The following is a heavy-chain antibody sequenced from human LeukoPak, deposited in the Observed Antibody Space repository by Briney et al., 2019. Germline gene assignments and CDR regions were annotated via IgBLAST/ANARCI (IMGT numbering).Heavy chain of an antibody. CDR2: IKEDGSEK. CDR1: EFPFSGYW. V-gene: IGHV3-7*01. J-gene: IGHJ4*02. D-gene: IGHD4-17*01. Sequence: GGSLRLSCVASEFPFSGYWMTWVRQAPGRGLECVATIKEDGSEKYYVDSVQGRFIISRDNAKNSVSLQMNSLRAEDTAIYYCAKGRYHLATVTLLDYWGQGTLVTVSS. CDR3: AKGRYHLATVTLLDY.